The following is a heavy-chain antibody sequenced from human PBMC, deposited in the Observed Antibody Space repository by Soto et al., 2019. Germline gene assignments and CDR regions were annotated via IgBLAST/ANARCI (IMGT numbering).Heavy chain of an antibody. CDR2: ISSTANYV. J-gene: IGHJ4*02. Sequence: PGGSLRLSCAASWFTFTRYRMNWGRQAPGKGLECVSSISSTANYVYYGDSMKGRVTISRDNAKNTLYLEMNSLRAEDRAVYYCARESEDLTSNFDYWGQGTLGTV. CDR1: WFTFTRYR. CDR3: ARESEDLTSNFDY. V-gene: IGHV3-21*06.